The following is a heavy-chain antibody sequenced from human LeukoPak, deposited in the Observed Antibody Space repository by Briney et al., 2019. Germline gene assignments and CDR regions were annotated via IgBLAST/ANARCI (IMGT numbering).Heavy chain of an antibody. CDR2: INDSGGST. Sequence: GGSLRLSCAASGFTFSSYGMSWVRQAPGKGLEWVSAINDSGGSTYYADSVKGRFTVSRDNSKNTLYLQMNSLRAEDTAVYYCAKPAISSRGWYYDYWGQGTLVTVSS. V-gene: IGHV3-23*01. J-gene: IGHJ4*02. CDR1: GFTFSSYG. D-gene: IGHD6-19*01. CDR3: AKPAISSRGWYYDY.